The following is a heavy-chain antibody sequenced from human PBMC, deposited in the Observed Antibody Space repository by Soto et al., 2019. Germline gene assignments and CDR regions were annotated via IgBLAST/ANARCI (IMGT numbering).Heavy chain of an antibody. CDR2: ISWNSGSI. D-gene: IGHD3-3*01. Sequence: EVQLVESGGGLVQLGRSLRLSCAASGFTFDDYAMHWVRQVPGKGLEWVSGISWNSGSIGYADSVKGRFTISRDNAKNSQYLQVNSLRAEDTALYYCAKAADYDFQRGHYFDYWGQGTLVTVSS. CDR1: GFTFDDYA. V-gene: IGHV3-9*01. CDR3: AKAADYDFQRGHYFDY. J-gene: IGHJ4*02.